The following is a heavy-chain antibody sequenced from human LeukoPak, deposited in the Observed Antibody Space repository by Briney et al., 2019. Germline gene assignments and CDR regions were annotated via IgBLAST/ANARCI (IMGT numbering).Heavy chain of an antibody. CDR1: GFTFSSSW. J-gene: IGHJ4*02. D-gene: IGHD1-26*01. CDR2: TNSDGSST. Sequence: GGSLRLSCAASGFTFSSSWMHWVRQAPGKGLVWVSRTNSDGSSTSYADSVKGRFTISRGNAKNTLYLQMNSLRAEDTAVYYCARALGSSSDYWGQGTLVTVSS. V-gene: IGHV3-74*01. CDR3: ARALGSSSDY.